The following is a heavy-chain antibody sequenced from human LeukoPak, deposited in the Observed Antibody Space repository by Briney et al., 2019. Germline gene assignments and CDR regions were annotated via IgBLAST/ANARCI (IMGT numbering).Heavy chain of an antibody. CDR1: GGTFSSYA. V-gene: IGHV1-69*06. Sequence: VASVKVSCKASGGTFSSYAISWVRQAPGQGLEWMGGIIPIFGTANYAQKFQGRVTITADKSTSTAYMELSSLRSEDTAVYYCASGRWLQRNYWGQGTLVTVSS. CDR3: ASGRWLQRNY. CDR2: IIPIFGTA. D-gene: IGHD5-24*01. J-gene: IGHJ4*02.